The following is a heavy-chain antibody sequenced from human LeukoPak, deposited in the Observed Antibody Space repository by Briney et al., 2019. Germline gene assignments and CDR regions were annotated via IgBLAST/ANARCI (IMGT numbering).Heavy chain of an antibody. Sequence: SETLSLTCTVSGGSISNSSYYWGWIRQPPGKGLEWIGSMYYSGSTFYNPSLKSRVTISVDNSKNQFSLRLSSVTAADTAVYYCARELWFANAPGSWLDPWGQGTLVTVSS. J-gene: IGHJ5*02. CDR2: MYYSGST. CDR3: ARELWFANAPGSWLDP. D-gene: IGHD3-10*01. V-gene: IGHV4-39*07. CDR1: GGSISNSSYY.